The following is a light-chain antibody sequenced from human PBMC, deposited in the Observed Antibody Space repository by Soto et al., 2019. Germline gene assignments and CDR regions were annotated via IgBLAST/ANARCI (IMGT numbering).Light chain of an antibody. J-gene: IGKJ5*01. V-gene: IGKV1-5*01. Sequence: IQMTQSPSTLSASVGDRVTITCRASQSLSNWLAWYQQKPGKAPKLLIYAASSLQSGVPSRFSGSGSGTEFSLTISRLQPEDFATYYCQQINRYPITFGQGTRLEI. CDR1: QSLSNW. CDR2: AAS. CDR3: QQINRYPIT.